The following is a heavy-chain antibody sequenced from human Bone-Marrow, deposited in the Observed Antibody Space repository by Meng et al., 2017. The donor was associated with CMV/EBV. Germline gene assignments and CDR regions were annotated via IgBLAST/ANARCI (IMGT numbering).Heavy chain of an antibody. CDR3: ARVPKYSGSYSHYYYYGMDV. CDR1: GGSISSYY. Sequence: GSLRLSCTVSGGSISSYYWSWIRQPPGKGLEWIGYIYYSGSTNYNPPLKSRVTISVDTSKNQFSLKLSSVTAADTAVYYWARVPKYSGSYSHYYYYGMDVWGQGTTVTVSS. J-gene: IGHJ6*02. D-gene: IGHD1-26*01. V-gene: IGHV4-59*01. CDR2: IYYSGST.